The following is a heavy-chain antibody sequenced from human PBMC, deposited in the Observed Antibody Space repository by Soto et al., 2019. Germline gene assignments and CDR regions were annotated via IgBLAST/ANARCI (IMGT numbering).Heavy chain of an antibody. J-gene: IGHJ4*02. V-gene: IGHV3-30*18. CDR1: GFTFSSYG. CDR3: AKDRRGYSSA. CDR2: ISYDGSNK. D-gene: IGHD5-18*01. Sequence: QVQLVESGGGMVQPGRSLRLSCAASGFTFSSYGMHWVRQAPGKGLEWVAVISYDGSNKYYADSVKGRFTISRDNSKNTLYLQMNSLRAEDTAVYYCAKDRRGYSSAWGQGTLVTVSS.